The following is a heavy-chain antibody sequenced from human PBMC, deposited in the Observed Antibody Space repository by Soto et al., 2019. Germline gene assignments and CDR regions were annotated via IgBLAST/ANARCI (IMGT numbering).Heavy chain of an antibody. CDR3: ASADTYYYDSSGYAFDI. CDR2: MNPNSGNT. CDR1: GYTFTSYD. Sequence: GXSVKVSCKASGYTFTSYDINWVRQATVQGLEWMGWMNPNSGNTGYAQKFQGRVTMTRNTSISTAYMELSSLRSEDTAVYYCASADTYYYDSSGYAFDIWGQGTMVTVSS. D-gene: IGHD3-22*01. V-gene: IGHV1-8*01. J-gene: IGHJ3*02.